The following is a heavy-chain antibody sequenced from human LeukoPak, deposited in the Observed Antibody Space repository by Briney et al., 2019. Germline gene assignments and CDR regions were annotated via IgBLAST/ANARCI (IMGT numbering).Heavy chain of an antibody. V-gene: IGHV1-2*02. Sequence: ASVKVSCKASGYTFTGYYMHWVRQAPGQGLEWMGWINPNGGGTNYAQNFQGRVTVTRDTSISTAYMELSRLRSDDTAIYYCARENNSGWYRKAAFDYWGQGTLVTVTS. CDR3: ARENNSGWYRKAAFDY. CDR1: GYTFTGYY. CDR2: INPNGGGT. D-gene: IGHD6-19*01. J-gene: IGHJ4*02.